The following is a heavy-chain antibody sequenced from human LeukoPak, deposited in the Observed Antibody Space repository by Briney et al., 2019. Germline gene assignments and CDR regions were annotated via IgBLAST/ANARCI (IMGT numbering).Heavy chain of an antibody. D-gene: IGHD3-3*01. Sequence: GGSLRLSCAASGFTFSSYAMSWVRQAPGKGLEWVSAISGSGGSTYYADSVKGRFTISRDNSKNTLYLQMNSLRAEDTAVYHCASLRITILGDYMDVWGKGTTVTVSS. J-gene: IGHJ6*03. CDR2: ISGSGGST. V-gene: IGHV3-23*01. CDR3: ASLRITILGDYMDV. CDR1: GFTFSSYA.